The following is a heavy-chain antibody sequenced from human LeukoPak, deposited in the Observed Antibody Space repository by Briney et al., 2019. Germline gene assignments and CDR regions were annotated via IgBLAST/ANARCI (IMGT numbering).Heavy chain of an antibody. Sequence: ASVKVSCKVSGYTLTELSMHWVRQAPGRGLEWMGAFDPEDGETIYAQKFQGRVTMTEDTSTDTAYMELSSLRSEDTAVYYCATLVYYYDSSGYYGIPHFDYWGQGTLVTVSS. CDR2: FDPEDGET. D-gene: IGHD3-22*01. CDR1: GYTLTELS. J-gene: IGHJ4*02. CDR3: ATLVYYYDSSGYYGIPHFDY. V-gene: IGHV1-24*01.